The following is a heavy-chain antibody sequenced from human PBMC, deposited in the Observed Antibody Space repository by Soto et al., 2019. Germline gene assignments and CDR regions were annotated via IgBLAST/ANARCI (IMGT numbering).Heavy chain of an antibody. D-gene: IGHD3-9*01. CDR3: ARDVGLTYYDILTGQRFDY. Sequence: PGGSLRLSCAASGFTFSSYSMNWVRQAPGKGLEWVSYISSSSSTIYYADSVKGRFTISRDNAKNSLYLQMNSLRAEDTAVYYCARDVGLTYYDILTGQRFDYWGQGTLVTVSS. J-gene: IGHJ4*02. CDR2: ISSSSSTI. V-gene: IGHV3-48*01. CDR1: GFTFSSYS.